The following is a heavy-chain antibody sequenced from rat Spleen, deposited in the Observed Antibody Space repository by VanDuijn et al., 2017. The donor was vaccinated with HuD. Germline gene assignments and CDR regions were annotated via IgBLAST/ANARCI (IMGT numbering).Heavy chain of an antibody. CDR2: IWGDGST. J-gene: IGHJ2*01. CDR1: GFTFNNYW. CDR3: TRLVDY. V-gene: IGHV2-1*01. Sequence: VQLVESGGGLVQPGRSLKLSCVASGFTFNNYWMTWIRQAPGKGLEWMGGIWGDGSTDYNSALKSRLSISRDTSKSQVFLKMNSLQTDDTAIYFCTRLVDYWGQGVMVTVSS.